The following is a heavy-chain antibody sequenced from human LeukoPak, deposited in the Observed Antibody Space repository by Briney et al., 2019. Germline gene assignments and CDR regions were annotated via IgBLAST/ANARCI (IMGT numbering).Heavy chain of an antibody. V-gene: IGHV4-61*02. CDR3: ARVPMAYYYGSGSRPMDV. D-gene: IGHD3-10*01. CDR2: IYTSGRT. Sequence: SETLSLTCTVSGGSISSGSYYWSWIRQPAGKGLEWIGRIYTSGRTNYIPSLKSRVTISVDTSKYQFSLKLSSVTAADTAVYYCARVPMAYYYGSGSRPMDVWGKGTTVTVSS. CDR1: GGSISSGSYY. J-gene: IGHJ6*04.